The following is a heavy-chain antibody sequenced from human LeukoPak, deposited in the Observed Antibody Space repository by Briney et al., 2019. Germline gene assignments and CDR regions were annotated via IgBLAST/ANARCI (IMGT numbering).Heavy chain of an antibody. J-gene: IGHJ4*02. CDR3: ARASGPFDY. D-gene: IGHD3-10*01. Sequence: GGSLRPVCAASGCIFSISGTHWVRQAPGKGLEWVAVIWNDGSNKYYADSVKGRFTISRDNSKNTLYRKMNSLRAEDTAVYSCARASGPFDYWGQGTLVTVSS. V-gene: IGHV3-33*01. CDR2: IWNDGSNK. CDR1: GCIFSISG.